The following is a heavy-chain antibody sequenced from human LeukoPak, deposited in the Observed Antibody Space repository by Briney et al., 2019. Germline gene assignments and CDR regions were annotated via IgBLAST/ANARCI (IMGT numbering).Heavy chain of an antibody. CDR3: AKDIMSITMVRGVIIQAAFDI. V-gene: IGHV3-20*04. J-gene: IGHJ3*02. CDR2: INWNGGST. CDR1: GLTVSSNY. Sequence: GGSLRLSCAASGLTVSSNYMSWVRHAPGKGLEWISGINWNGGSTGYADSVKGRFTISRDNAKNSLYLQMNSLRAEDTAVYYCAKDIMSITMVRGVIIQAAFDIWGQGTMVTVSS. D-gene: IGHD3-10*01.